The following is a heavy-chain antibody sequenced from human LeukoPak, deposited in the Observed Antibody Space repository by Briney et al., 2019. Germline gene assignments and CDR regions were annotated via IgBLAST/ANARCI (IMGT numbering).Heavy chain of an antibody. CDR2: ISYDGSNK. Sequence: PGRSLRLSCSASGFTFNSYGRLRVRQAPGKGLEWVAVISYDGSNKYYADSVKGRFTISRDNSKNTLYLQMNSLRAEDTAVYYCAKYIAAASGMRYWGQVTLVTVSS. CDR3: AKYIAAASGMRY. CDR1: GFTFNSYG. D-gene: IGHD6-13*01. V-gene: IGHV3-30*18. J-gene: IGHJ4*02.